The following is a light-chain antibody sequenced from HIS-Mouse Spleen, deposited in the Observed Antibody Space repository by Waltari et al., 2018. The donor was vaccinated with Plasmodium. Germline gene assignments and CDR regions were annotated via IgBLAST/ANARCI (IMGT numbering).Light chain of an antibody. CDR1: QSVSSN. CDR2: GAS. V-gene: IGKV3-15*01. Sequence: DIEITQSQDTLFVSQGERATSPCRDSQSVSSNLAWYQQKPGQAPRLLIYGASTRATGMPARFNGSGSGTEFALTISSLQSEDFAVYYCQQYGSWSFTFGPGTKVDIK. J-gene: IGKJ3*01. CDR3: QQYGSWSFT.